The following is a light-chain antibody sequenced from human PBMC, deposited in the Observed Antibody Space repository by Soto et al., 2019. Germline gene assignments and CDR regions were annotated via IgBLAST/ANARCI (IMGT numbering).Light chain of an antibody. CDR3: QQRLNWPPG. Sequence: VLTQSPGTLALSPGERATLSCRAIQSINSAYVAWYHQRPGQAPRLLIYDASNRATGVPARFSGSGSGTDFTLTISDLEPADFGLYYCQQRLNWPPGFGQGTKVDIK. CDR2: DAS. CDR1: QSINSA. J-gene: IGKJ1*01. V-gene: IGKV3-11*01.